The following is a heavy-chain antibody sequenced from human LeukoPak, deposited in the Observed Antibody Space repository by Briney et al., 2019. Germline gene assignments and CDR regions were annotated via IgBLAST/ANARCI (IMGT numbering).Heavy chain of an antibody. Sequence: SETLSLTCTVSGGSISNYYWSRIRQPPGKGLEWIAYIHSSGSTNYNPSLKSRVTISVDMPKNQFSLKLASLTTADTAIYYCARAVSVTAAGPGYWGQGTLVTVSS. CDR3: ARAVSVTAAGPGY. V-gene: IGHV4-59*01. J-gene: IGHJ4*02. D-gene: IGHD6-13*01. CDR1: GGSISNYY. CDR2: IHSSGST.